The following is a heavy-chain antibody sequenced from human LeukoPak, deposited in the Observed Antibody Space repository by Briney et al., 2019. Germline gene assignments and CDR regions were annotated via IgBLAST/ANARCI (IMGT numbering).Heavy chain of an antibody. CDR1: GGSISSGGYY. CDR2: IYYSGST. Sequence: SETLSLTCTVSGGSISSGGYYWSWIRQHPGKGLEWIGYIYYSGSTYYNPSLKSRVTISVDTSKNQFSLELSSVTAADTAVYYCARGLIVVPAAKTGGNWFDPWGQGTLVTVSS. CDR3: ARGLIVVPAAKTGGNWFDP. J-gene: IGHJ5*02. D-gene: IGHD2-2*01. V-gene: IGHV4-31*03.